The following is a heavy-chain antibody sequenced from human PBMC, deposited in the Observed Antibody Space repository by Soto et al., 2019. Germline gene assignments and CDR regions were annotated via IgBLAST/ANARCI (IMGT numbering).Heavy chain of an antibody. D-gene: IGHD3-22*01. CDR3: AKDTYYYDSSGYYIFDY. CDR1: GFTFSSYG. J-gene: IGHJ4*02. Sequence: QVQLVESGGGVVQPGRSLRLSCAASGFTFSSYGMHWVRQAPGKGLEWVAGISYDGSNKYYADSVKDRFTISRDNSKNTLYVQMDSLRAEDATVFYCAKDTYYYDSSGYYIFDYWGQGTLVTVSS. V-gene: IGHV3-30*18. CDR2: ISYDGSNK.